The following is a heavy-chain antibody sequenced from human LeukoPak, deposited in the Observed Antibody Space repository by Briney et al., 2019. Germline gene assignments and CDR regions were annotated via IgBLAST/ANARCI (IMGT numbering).Heavy chain of an antibody. Sequence: PSETLPLTCTVSGGSISSYYWSWIRQPPGKGLEWIGYIYYSGSTNYNPSLKSRVTISVGTSKNQFSLKLSSVTAADTAVYYCARGGHIVVVPAATPWFDPWGQGTLVTVSS. CDR2: IYYSGST. J-gene: IGHJ5*02. V-gene: IGHV4-59*08. CDR3: ARGGHIVVVPAATPWFDP. CDR1: GGSISSYY. D-gene: IGHD2-2*02.